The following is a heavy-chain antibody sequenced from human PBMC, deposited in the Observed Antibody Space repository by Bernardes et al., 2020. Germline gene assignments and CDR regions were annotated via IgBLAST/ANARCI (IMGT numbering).Heavy chain of an antibody. Sequence: GGSLRLSRVASGFIFSNHAMHWVRQAPGRGLEYVSAITSDGSSAHYSSSVKARFTISRDNSKNTLYLQMGSLRPEDMAVYYCARDLQADYIYDYWGQGTLVTVSS. CDR3: ARDLQADYIYDY. D-gene: IGHD4-4*01. CDR2: ITSDGSSA. CDR1: GFIFSNHA. J-gene: IGHJ4*02. V-gene: IGHV3-64*01.